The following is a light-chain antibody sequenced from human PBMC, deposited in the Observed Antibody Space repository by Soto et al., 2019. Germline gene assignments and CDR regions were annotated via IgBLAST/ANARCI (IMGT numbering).Light chain of an antibody. J-gene: IGKJ1*01. V-gene: IGKV1-39*01. CDR1: QNINKY. Sequence: DIQMTQSPSSLSASVGDRVTITCRTSQNINKYLNWYQQEPGKAPKLLIYTTSSLKSGVPTRVSGSGSGTEFTLTINKHRPEDLATYYCQQTYSPSRAVGQGTKVEIK. CDR2: TTS. CDR3: QQTYSPSRA.